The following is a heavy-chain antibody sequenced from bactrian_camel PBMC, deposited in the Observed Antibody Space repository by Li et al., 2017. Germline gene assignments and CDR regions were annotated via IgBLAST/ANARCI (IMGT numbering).Heavy chain of an antibody. J-gene: IGHJ4*01. CDR2: INSGGGYT. Sequence: VQLVESGGGSVQAGGSLRLSCAASGFTAGSYYMSWVRQAPGKGLEWVSGINSGGGYTLYADSVKGRFTISRDNAKNTLYLQMNSLKPEDTAVYYCATGLVPYCSGAYCYTQYKYWGQGTQVTVS. D-gene: IGHD2*01. CDR3: ATGLVPYCSGAYCYTQYKY. V-gene: IGHV3S40*01. CDR1: GFTAGSYY.